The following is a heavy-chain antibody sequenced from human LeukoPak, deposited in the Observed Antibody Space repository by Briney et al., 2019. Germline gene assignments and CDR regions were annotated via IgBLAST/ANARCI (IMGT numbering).Heavy chain of an antibody. J-gene: IGHJ6*03. CDR3: ARGLMFDYYYYYMDV. D-gene: IGHD3-10*02. CDR2: INYSGST. Sequence: PSETLSLTCAVYGGSFSGYYWSWIRQPPGKGLEWIGYINYSGSTNYNPSLRSRVTISVDTSKNQFSLKLSSVTAADTAVYYCARGLMFDYYYYYMDVWGKGTTVTISS. V-gene: IGHV4-34*01. CDR1: GGSFSGYY.